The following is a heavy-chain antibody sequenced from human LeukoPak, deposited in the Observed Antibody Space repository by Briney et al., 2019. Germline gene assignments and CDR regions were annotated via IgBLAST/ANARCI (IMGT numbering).Heavy chain of an antibody. CDR3: ARWGGTRQYYFDY. V-gene: IGHV3-33*01. Sequence: GGSLRLSCAVSGFILSDYGFQWVRQARGKGLEWVAVTRFDGSIKQYADSVKGRFTISTDYSKNTLYLQMNFLKSEDTAVYYCARWGGTRQYYFDYWGQGTLVTVSS. D-gene: IGHD1-1*01. CDR1: GFILSDYG. J-gene: IGHJ4*02. CDR2: TRFDGSIK.